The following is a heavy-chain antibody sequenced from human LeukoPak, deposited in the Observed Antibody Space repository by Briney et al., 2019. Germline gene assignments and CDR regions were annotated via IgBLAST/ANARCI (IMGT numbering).Heavy chain of an antibody. D-gene: IGHD3-22*01. V-gene: IGHV1-69*13. CDR2: IIPIFGTA. CDR1: GGSFNRYA. Sequence: VASVKVSCKASGGSFNRYAISWVRQAPGQGLEWMGGIIPIFGTATYAQKFQGRVTITAAESTRTAYMELRTLRSEDTAIYYCARGSGETGGYYYVYWGRGTPVTVSS. CDR3: ARGSGETGGYYYVY. J-gene: IGHJ4*02.